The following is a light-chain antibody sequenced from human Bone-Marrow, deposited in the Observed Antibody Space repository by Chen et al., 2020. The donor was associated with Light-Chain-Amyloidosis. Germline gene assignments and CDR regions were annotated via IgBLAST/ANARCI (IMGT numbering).Light chain of an antibody. CDR2: EVS. CDR1: SSDVGSYNY. J-gene: IGLJ3*02. CDR3: SSYTSSSTYWV. V-gene: IGLV2-14*01. Sequence: QSALTQPASVSGSPGQSIPISCTGTSSDVGSYNYVSWYQQHPGQAPQLMLYEVSNRPSGVSNRCSGSKCGNTASRTICGLQAEDEADYYCSSYTSSSTYWVFGGGNKLTVL.